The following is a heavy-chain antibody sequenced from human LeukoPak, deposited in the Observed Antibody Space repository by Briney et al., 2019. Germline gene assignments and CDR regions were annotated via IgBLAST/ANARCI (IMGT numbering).Heavy chain of an antibody. D-gene: IGHD2-15*01. J-gene: IGHJ5*02. V-gene: IGHV1-8*01. CDR3: ARGLVTRRYCSGGSCYEGVYWFDP. CDR2: MNPNSGNT. Sequence: ASVKVSCKASGYTFTSYDNNWVRQATGQGLEWMGWMNPNSGNTGYAQKFQGRVTMTRNTSISTAYMELSSLRSEDTAVYYCARGLVTRRYCSGGSCYEGVYWFDPWGQGTLVTVSS. CDR1: GYTFTSYD.